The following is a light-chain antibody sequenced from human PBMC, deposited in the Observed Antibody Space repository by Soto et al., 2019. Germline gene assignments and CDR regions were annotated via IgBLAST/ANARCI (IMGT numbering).Light chain of an antibody. CDR2: GTS. CDR3: QQYGSSGT. J-gene: IGKJ1*01. V-gene: IGKV3-20*01. Sequence: EVVLTQSPGTLSLSRGERATLSFRASERIYSAYLGWYQQKPGQAPRLLIYGTSSRATGIPDRFSGSGSGTDFTLTISRLEPEDFAVYYCQQYGSSGTFGQGTKVDIK. CDR1: ERIYSAY.